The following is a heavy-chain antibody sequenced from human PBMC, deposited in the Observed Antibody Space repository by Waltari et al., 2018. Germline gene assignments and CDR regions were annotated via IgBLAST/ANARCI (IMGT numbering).Heavy chain of an antibody. CDR2: IRYDGSNK. CDR3: AKDPRTVLYFQH. V-gene: IGHV3-30*02. Sequence: QVQLVESGGGVVQPGGSLRLSCAASGFTFSSYGMHWVRQAPGKGLEWVAFIRYDGSNKYYADSVKGRFTISRDNSKNTLYLQMNSLRAEDTAVYYCAKDPRTVLYFQHWGQGTLVTVSS. J-gene: IGHJ1*01. D-gene: IGHD4-17*01. CDR1: GFTFSSYG.